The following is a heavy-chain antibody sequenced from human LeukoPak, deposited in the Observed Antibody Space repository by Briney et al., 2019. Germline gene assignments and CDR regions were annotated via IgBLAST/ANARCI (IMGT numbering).Heavy chain of an antibody. J-gene: IGHJ4*02. D-gene: IGHD7-27*01. CDR2: IIPIFGTA. CDR1: GYTFTSYD. CDR3: ARGPNWAQGGD. V-gene: IGHV1-69*13. Sequence: GASVKVSCKASGYTFTSYDINWVRQATGQGLEWMGGIIPIFGTANYAQKFQGRVTITADESTSTAYMELSSLRSEDTAVYYCARGPNWAQGGDWGQGTLVTVSS.